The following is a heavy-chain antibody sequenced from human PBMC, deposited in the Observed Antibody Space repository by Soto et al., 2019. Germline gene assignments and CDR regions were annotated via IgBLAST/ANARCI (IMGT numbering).Heavy chain of an antibody. CDR1: GFTFDDYA. D-gene: IGHD5-12*01. CDR2: ISWNSGSI. V-gene: IGHV3-9*01. Sequence: EVQLVESGGGLVQPGRSLRLSCAASGFTFDDYAMHWVRQAPGKGLEWVSGISWNSGSIGYADSVKGRFTISRDNAKNSLYLQMTSLRGEDTALYYCAKDPSGYDQPSKVDYLGQGTLVTVSS. CDR3: AKDPSGYDQPSKVDY. J-gene: IGHJ4*02.